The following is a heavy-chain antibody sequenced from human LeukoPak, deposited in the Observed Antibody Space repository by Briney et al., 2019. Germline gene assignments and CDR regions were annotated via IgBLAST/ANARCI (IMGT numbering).Heavy chain of an antibody. Sequence: PSETLSLTCTVSGGSISSSSYYWGWIRHPPGKGLEWIGTIYYTGSTNYNPSLKSRVTISVDTSKNQFSLKLSSVTAADTAVYYCARVPTVTFFDYWGQGTLVTVSS. V-gene: IGHV4-39*01. CDR3: ARVPTVTFFDY. CDR1: GGSISSSSYY. D-gene: IGHD4-17*01. J-gene: IGHJ4*02. CDR2: IYYTGST.